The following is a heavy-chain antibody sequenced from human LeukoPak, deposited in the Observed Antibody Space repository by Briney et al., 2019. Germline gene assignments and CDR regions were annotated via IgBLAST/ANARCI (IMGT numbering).Heavy chain of an antibody. CDR2: INPNSGGT. D-gene: IGHD2-21*01. CDR1: GYTFTGYY. V-gene: IGHV1-2*04. Sequence: GASVKVSCKASGYTFTGYYMHWVRQAPGQGLEWMGWINPNSGGTNYAQKFQGWVTMTRDTSISTAYMELSRLRSDDTAVYYCARESVEDAGDSYYYYYGMDVWGQGTTVTVSS. CDR3: ARESVEDAGDSYYYYYGMDV. J-gene: IGHJ6*02.